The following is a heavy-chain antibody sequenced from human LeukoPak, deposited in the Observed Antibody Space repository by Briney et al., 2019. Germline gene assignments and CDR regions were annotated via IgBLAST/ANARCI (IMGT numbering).Heavy chain of an antibody. Sequence: PSETLSLTCTVSGGSISSSSYYWGWIRQPPGKGLEWIGYIYYSGSTNYNPSLKSRVTISADTSKNQFSLKLSSVTAADTAVYYCARGVAAAGTGFDYWGQGTLVTVSS. CDR1: GGSISSSSYY. CDR2: IYYSGST. V-gene: IGHV4-61*05. CDR3: ARGVAAAGTGFDY. J-gene: IGHJ4*02. D-gene: IGHD6-13*01.